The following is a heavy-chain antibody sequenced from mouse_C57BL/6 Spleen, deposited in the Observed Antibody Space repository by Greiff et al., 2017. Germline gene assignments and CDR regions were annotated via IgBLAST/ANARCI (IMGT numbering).Heavy chain of an antibody. V-gene: IGHV7-3*01. CDR1: GFTFTDYY. CDR3: ARWTGGFAY. CDR2: IRNKANGYTT. J-gene: IGHJ3*01. Sequence: EVQRVESGGGLVQPGGSLSLSCAASGFTFTDYYMSWVRQPPGKALEWLGFIRNKANGYTTEYSASVKGRFTISRDNSQSILYLQRNALRAEDSATYYCARWTGGFAYWGQGTLVTVSA. D-gene: IGHD4-1*01.